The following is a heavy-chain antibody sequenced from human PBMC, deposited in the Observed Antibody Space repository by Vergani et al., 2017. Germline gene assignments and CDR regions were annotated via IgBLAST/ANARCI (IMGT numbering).Heavy chain of an antibody. D-gene: IGHD3-10*01. CDR2: INHSGST. J-gene: IGHJ4*02. Sequence: QVQLQQWGAGLLKPSETLSLTCAVYGGSFSGYYWSWIRQPPGKGLEWIGEINHSGSTNYNPSLKSRVTISVDTSKNQFSLKLSSVTAADTAVYYCAREGAMGFGELIDYWGQGTLVTVSS. V-gene: IGHV4-34*01. CDR3: AREGAMGFGELIDY. CDR1: GGSFSGYY.